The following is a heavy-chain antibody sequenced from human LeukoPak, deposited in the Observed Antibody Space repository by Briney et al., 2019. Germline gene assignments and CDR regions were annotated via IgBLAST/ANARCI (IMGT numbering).Heavy chain of an antibody. J-gene: IGHJ2*01. CDR3: ARGPYPYWYFDL. Sequence: GASVKVSCEASGYTFTDYYMHWVRQAPGQGLEWVGWINPNNGDTYYAQRLQDRVTMTRDTSISTAYMDLSRLRSDDTSLYYCARGPYPYWYFDLWGRGTLVTVSS. V-gene: IGHV1-2*02. CDR2: INPNNGDT. D-gene: IGHD2-2*02. CDR1: GYTFTDYY.